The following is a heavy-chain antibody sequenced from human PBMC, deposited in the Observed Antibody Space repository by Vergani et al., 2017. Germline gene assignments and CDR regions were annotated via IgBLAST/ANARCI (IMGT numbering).Heavy chain of an antibody. CDR1: GVTFSSYA. J-gene: IGHJ6*02. D-gene: IGHD2-21*01. V-gene: IGHV3-23*01. CDR2: ISGSGGST. CDR3: AKDQRGVIGCMDV. Sequence: EVQLLESGGGLVQPGGSLRLSCAASGVTFSSYAMSWVRQAPGKGLEWVSAISGSGGSTYYADSVKGRFTISRDNYKNTLYLQMNSLRAEDTAVYYCAKDQRGVIGCMDVWGQGTTVTVSS.